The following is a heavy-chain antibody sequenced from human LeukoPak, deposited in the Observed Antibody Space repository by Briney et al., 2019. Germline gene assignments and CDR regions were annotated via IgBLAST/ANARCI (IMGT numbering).Heavy chain of an antibody. CDR3: AKTYPRVTMARGVIINEPFDY. J-gene: IGHJ4*02. Sequence: GASVKVSCKASGYTFTNYGISWVRQAPGQGLEWMGWITTYNGNTKYAQKLQGRVTMTTDTSTSTAYMELRSLRSDDTAVYYCAKTYPRVTMARGVIINEPFDYWGQGTLVTVSS. CDR1: GYTFTNYG. CDR2: ITTYNGNT. D-gene: IGHD3-10*01. V-gene: IGHV1-18*01.